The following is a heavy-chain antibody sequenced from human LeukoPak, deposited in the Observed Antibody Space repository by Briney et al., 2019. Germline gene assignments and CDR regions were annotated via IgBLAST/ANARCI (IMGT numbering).Heavy chain of an antibody. V-gene: IGHV4-59*01. J-gene: IGHJ4*02. CDR3: ASLYYYDSSGYQYYFDY. D-gene: IGHD3-22*01. CDR1: GGSISSYY. Sequence: SETLSLTCTVSGGSISSYYWSWIRQPPGKGLEWIGYIYYSGSTNQNPSLKSRVTISVDTSKNRFSLKLSSVTAADSAVCYCASLYYYDSSGYQYYFDYWGQGTLVTVSS. CDR2: IYYSGST.